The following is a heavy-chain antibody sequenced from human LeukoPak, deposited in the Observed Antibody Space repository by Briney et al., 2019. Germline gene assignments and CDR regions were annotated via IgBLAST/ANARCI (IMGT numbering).Heavy chain of an antibody. CDR1: GYTFTTYG. CDR2: ISAYNDKT. Sequence: ASVKVSCKASGYTFTTYGITWVRQAPGQGLEWMGWISAYNDKTNYAQKFQGRVTMTTDTSTSTAYMELRSLRSDDTAVYYCARDPSGDTSEFDYWGQGTQGTVSS. D-gene: IGHD2-21*01. J-gene: IGHJ4*02. V-gene: IGHV1-18*01. CDR3: ARDPSGDTSEFDY.